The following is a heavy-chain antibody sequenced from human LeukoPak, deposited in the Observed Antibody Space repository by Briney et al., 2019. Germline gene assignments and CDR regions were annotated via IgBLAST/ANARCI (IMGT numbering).Heavy chain of an antibody. CDR2: IYYSGST. CDR1: GGSFSGYY. CDR3: AREPGWLQPYFDY. J-gene: IGHJ4*02. Sequence: SETLSLTCAVYGGSFSGYYWSWIRQPPGKGLEWIGYIYYSGSTYYNPSLKSRVTISVDTSKNQFSLKLSSVTAADTAVYYCAREPGWLQPYFDYWGQGTLVTVSS. V-gene: IGHV4-30-4*08. D-gene: IGHD5-24*01.